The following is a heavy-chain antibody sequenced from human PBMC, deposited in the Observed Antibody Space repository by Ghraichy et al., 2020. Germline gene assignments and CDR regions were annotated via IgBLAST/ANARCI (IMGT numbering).Heavy chain of an antibody. CDR1: GYTFTSYA. CDR3: ARGGYSSGWYSGGDY. V-gene: IGHV1-3*01. D-gene: IGHD6-19*01. CDR2: INAGNGNT. Sequence: ASVKVSCKASGYTFTSYAMHWVRQAPGQRLEWMGWINAGNGNTKYSQKFQGRVTITRDTSASTAYMELSSLRSEDTAVYYCARGGYSSGWYSGGDYWGQGTLVTVSS. J-gene: IGHJ4*02.